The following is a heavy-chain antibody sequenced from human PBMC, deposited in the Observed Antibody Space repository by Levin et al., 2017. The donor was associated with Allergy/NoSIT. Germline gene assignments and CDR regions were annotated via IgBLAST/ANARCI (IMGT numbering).Heavy chain of an antibody. CDR1: GFTFRNFG. Sequence: LSLTCEVSGFTFRNFGIHWVHQAPGKGLEWMAVIWHDGSKKYYADSVEGRFTISRDDSKNTAYLQMNSLRAEDTAVYFCARDGGGNSGYDLAFDIWGQGTKVTVSS. V-gene: IGHV3-33*01. CDR3: ARDGGGNSGYDLAFDI. D-gene: IGHD5-12*01. J-gene: IGHJ3*02. CDR2: IWHDGSKK.